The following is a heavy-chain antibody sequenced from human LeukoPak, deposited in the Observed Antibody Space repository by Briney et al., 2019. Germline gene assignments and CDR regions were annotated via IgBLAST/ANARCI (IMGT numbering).Heavy chain of an antibody. V-gene: IGHV4-31*03. CDR3: AARSTRQDY. Sequence: SETLSLACTVSGGSISSGGYYWNWVRQHPGKGLEWIGYIYYSGSTYYNPSLKSRVTISVDTSKNQFSLKLSSVTAADTAVYYCAARSTRQDYWGQGTLVTVSS. CDR2: IYYSGST. D-gene: IGHD2-2*01. CDR1: GGSISSGGYY. J-gene: IGHJ4*02.